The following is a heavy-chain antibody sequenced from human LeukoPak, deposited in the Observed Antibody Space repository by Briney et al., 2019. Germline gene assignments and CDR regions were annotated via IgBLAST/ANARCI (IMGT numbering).Heavy chain of an antibody. V-gene: IGHV3-23*01. CDR2: ISGSGGST. D-gene: IGHD4-17*01. CDR3: AKDSQDYGDYINWFDP. Sequence: PGGSLRLSCAASGFTFSSYAMSWVRRAPGKGLEWVSAISGSGGSTYYADSVKGRFTISRDNSKNTLYLQMNSLRAEDTAVYYCAKDSQDYGDYINWFDPWGQGTLVTVSS. CDR1: GFTFSSYA. J-gene: IGHJ5*02.